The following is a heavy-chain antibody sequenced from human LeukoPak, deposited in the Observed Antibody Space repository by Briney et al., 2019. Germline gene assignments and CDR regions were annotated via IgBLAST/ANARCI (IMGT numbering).Heavy chain of an antibody. CDR3: ARGSYFGDNYYKGADH. CDR1: GDSIRRAGYY. CDR2: IHNNGNT. Sequence: SETLSLTCTVSGDSIRRAGYYWTWIRLRPGKGLEWIGYIHNNGNTYYNPSLGSRVTMSLDMSQNQFSLNLISLTADDTAVYFCARGSYFGDNYYKGADHWGRGTLVIVSS. D-gene: IGHD3-10*01. J-gene: IGHJ4*02. V-gene: IGHV4-31*03.